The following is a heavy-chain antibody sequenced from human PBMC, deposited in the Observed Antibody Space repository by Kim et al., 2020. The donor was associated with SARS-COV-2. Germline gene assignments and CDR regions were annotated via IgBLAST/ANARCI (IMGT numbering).Heavy chain of an antibody. D-gene: IGHD5-18*01. Sequence: GGSLRLSCAASGFTFSSYCMHWVRQAPGKGLEWVAVISYDGSNKYYSDSVKGRFTISRDNSKNTLYLQMNSLRAEDTAVYYCAKDKSGSYGYGGNDYWGQGTLVTVSS. CDR2: ISYDGSNK. J-gene: IGHJ4*02. CDR1: GFTFSSYC. CDR3: AKDKSGSYGYGGNDY. V-gene: IGHV3-30*18.